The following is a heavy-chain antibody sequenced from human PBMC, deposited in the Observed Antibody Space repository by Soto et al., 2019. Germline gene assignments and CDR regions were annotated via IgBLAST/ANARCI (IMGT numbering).Heavy chain of an antibody. CDR1: GYSFTSYW. D-gene: IGHD3-22*01. CDR3: ARXGGPYDSSGYYDADFDY. Sequence: GALKISCKGSGYSFTSYWISWVRQMPGKGLEWMGRIDPSDSYTNYSPSFQGHVTISADKSISTAYLQWSSLKASDTAMYYCARXGGPYDSSGYYDADFDYWGQGTLVTVSS. CDR2: IDPSDSYT. V-gene: IGHV5-10-1*01. J-gene: IGHJ4*02.